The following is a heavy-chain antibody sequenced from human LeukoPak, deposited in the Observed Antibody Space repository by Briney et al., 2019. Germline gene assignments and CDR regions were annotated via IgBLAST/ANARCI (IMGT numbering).Heavy chain of an antibody. CDR2: ITNNGGLT. CDR1: GFTFTSYA. Sequence: PGGSLRLSCAACGFTFTSYAMHWVRQAPGKGLEFVSAITNNGGLTYYANSVKGRFTISRDNPKDTLYLQMGSPRAEDMAVYYCARVATNDRRNAFDIWGQRTMVTVSS. V-gene: IGHV3-64*01. D-gene: IGHD2-8*01. CDR3: ARVATNDRRNAFDI. J-gene: IGHJ3*02.